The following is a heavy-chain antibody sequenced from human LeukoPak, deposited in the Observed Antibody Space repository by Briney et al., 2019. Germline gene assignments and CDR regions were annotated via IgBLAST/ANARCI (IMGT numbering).Heavy chain of an antibody. CDR1: GFTFSSYA. V-gene: IGHV3-23*01. CDR2: ISSSGANT. D-gene: IGHD2-21*02. J-gene: IGHJ4*02. CDR3: AKRDRPCSGDCSAPYYFDY. Sequence: GGSLRLSCAASGFTFSSYAMSWVRQAPGKGLEWVSSISSSGANTYYADSVKGRFTISRDSSKNTLYLQMSSLRVEDTAVYYCAKRDRPCSGDCSAPYYFDYWGQGTLVTVSS.